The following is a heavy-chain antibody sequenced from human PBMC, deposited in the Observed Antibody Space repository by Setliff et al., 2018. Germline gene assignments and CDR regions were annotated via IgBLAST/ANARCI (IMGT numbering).Heavy chain of an antibody. V-gene: IGHV3-21*01. CDR1: GFTFSSYS. CDR2: ISSSSSYI. J-gene: IGHJ4*02. D-gene: IGHD3-10*01. CDR3: VGSGTCSY. Sequence: GSLRLSCAASGFTFSSYSMNWVRQAPGRGLEWVSSISSSSSYIFYAESLKGRFTISRDNAKNSLYLQIDSLRDDDTAVYYCVGSGTCSYWGQGTLVTVSS.